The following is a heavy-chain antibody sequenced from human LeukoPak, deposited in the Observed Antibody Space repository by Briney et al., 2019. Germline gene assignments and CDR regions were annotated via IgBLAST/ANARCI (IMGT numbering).Heavy chain of an antibody. CDR3: ARDYDILTGYYMASDDAFDI. CDR2: INTNTGNP. J-gene: IGHJ3*02. D-gene: IGHD3-9*01. V-gene: IGHV7-4-1*02. CDR1: GYTFTSYA. Sequence: ASVKVSCKASGYTFTSYAMNWVRQAPGQGLEWMGWINTNTGNPTYAQGFTGRFVFSLDTSVSTAYLQISSLKAEDTAVYYCARDYDILTGYYMASDDAFDIWGQGTMVTVSS.